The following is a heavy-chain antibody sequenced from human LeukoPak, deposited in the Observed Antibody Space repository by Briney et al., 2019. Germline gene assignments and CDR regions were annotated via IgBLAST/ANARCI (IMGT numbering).Heavy chain of an antibody. CDR1: GGSISSSNW. V-gene: IGHV4-4*02. D-gene: IGHD6-13*01. Sequence: KPSETLSLTCAVSGGSISSSNWWRWVRQPPGKGLEWIGEIYHSGSTNYNPSLKSRVTISVDKSKNQFSLKLSSVTAADTAVYYCARGGIAAAGMSWFDPWGQGTLVTVSS. J-gene: IGHJ5*02. CDR3: ARGGIAAAGMSWFDP. CDR2: IYHSGST.